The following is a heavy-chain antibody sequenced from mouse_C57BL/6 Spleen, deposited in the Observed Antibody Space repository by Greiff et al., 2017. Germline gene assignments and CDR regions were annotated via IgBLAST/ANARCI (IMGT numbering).Heavy chain of an antibody. CDR1: GYTFTDYE. D-gene: IGHD1-1*01. CDR2: IDPETGGT. J-gene: IGHJ4*01. CDR3: TRRGYGSTLYAMDY. V-gene: IGHV1-15*01. Sequence: QVQLQQSGAELVRPGASVTLSCKASGYTFTDYEMHWVKQTPVHGLEWIGAIDPETGGTAYNQKFKGKAILTADKSSSTAYMELRGLTSEDSAVYYCTRRGYGSTLYAMDYWGQGTSVTVSS.